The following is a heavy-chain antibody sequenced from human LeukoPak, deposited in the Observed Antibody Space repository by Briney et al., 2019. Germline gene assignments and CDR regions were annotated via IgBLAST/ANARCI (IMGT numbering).Heavy chain of an antibody. V-gene: IGHV3-21*04. D-gene: IGHD5-18*01. CDR3: AKSDTATPFDY. CDR1: GFTFSSYS. J-gene: IGHJ4*02. CDR2: ISSSSSYI. Sequence: GGSLRLSCAASGFTFSSYSMNWVRQAPGKGLEWVSSISSSSSYIYYADSVKGRFTISRDNSKNTLYLQMNSLRAEDTAVYYCAKSDTATPFDYWGQGTLVTVSS.